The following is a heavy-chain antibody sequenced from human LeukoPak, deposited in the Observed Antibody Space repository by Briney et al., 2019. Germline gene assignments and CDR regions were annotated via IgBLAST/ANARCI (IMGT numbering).Heavy chain of an antibody. Sequence: QPGGSLRLSCAASGFAFSSYAMTWVRQAPGKGLEWVSTISGSGYSTYYADSVKGRFTISRDNSKNTLYLQMNSLRAEDTAVYYCAKDKGRPLESWELPDYWGQGTLVTVSS. CDR2: ISGSGYST. CDR3: AKDKGRPLESWELPDY. D-gene: IGHD1-26*01. CDR1: GFAFSSYA. J-gene: IGHJ4*02. V-gene: IGHV3-23*01.